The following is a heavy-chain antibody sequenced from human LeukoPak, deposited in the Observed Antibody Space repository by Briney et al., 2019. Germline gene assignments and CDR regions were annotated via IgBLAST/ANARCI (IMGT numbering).Heavy chain of an antibody. CDR2: IRSKAYGGTT. J-gene: IGHJ4*02. CDR3: TRVIGIAAAGPLH. CDR1: GFTFGDYA. Sequence: GGSLRLSCTASGFTFGDYAMSWVRQAPGKWLEWVGFIRSKAYGGTTEYAASVKGRFTISRDDSKSIAYLQMNSLKTEDTAVYYCTRVIGIAAAGPLHRGQGTLVTVSS. D-gene: IGHD6-13*01. V-gene: IGHV3-49*04.